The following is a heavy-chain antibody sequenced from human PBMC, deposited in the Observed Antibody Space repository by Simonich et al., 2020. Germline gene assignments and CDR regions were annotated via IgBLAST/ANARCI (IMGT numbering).Heavy chain of an antibody. CDR3: ARTNTMRELDTMVRGVDYFDY. CDR1: GGTFSSYA. J-gene: IGHJ4*02. CDR2: IHPILGTA. V-gene: IGHV1-69*06. D-gene: IGHD3-10*01. Sequence: QVQLVQSGAEVKKPGSSVKVSCKASGGTFSSYAISWVQQAPGQGLEWMGGIHPILGTANYAQKSQGRVTITADKSTSTAYMELSSLRSEDTAVYYCARTNTMRELDTMVRGVDYFDYWGQGTLVTVSS.